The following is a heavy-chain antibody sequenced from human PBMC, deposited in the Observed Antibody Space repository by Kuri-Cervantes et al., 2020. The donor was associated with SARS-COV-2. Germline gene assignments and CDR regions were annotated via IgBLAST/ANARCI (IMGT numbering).Heavy chain of an antibody. CDR2: IKQDGSEK. CDR1: GFTFSSYA. D-gene: IGHD6-13*01. V-gene: IGHV3-7*01. Sequence: GESLKISCAASGFTFSSYAMSWVRQAPGKGLEWVANIKQDGSEKYYVDSVKGRFTISRDNAKNSLYLQMNSLRAEDTVGYYCARTASSSLFLANYYYYFGMDVWGKGTTVTVSS. J-gene: IGHJ6*04. CDR3: ARTASSSLFLANYYYYFGMDV.